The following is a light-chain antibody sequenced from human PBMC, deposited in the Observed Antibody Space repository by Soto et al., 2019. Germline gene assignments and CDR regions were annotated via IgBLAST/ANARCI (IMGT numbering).Light chain of an antibody. CDR3: AAWDDSQNSWV. CDR2: SNN. Sequence: QLVLTQPPSASGTPGHRVTISCSGSSSTMGSDTVNWYQQVPGTAPKLLIYSNNQRPSGVPDRISGSKSGTSASLAISGLQSEDEADYYCAAWDDSQNSWVFGGGTKLTVL. CDR1: SSTMGSDT. J-gene: IGLJ3*02. V-gene: IGLV1-44*01.